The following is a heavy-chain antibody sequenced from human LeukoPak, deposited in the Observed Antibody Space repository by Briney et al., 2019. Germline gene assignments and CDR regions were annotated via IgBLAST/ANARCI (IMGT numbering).Heavy chain of an antibody. CDR3: GRGAPAAIGDYYYMDV. J-gene: IGHJ6*03. CDR2: INHSGST. CDR1: GGSFSGYY. D-gene: IGHD2-2*01. V-gene: IGHV4-34*01. Sequence: PSETLSLTCAVYGGSFSGYYWSWIRQPPGKGLEWIGEINHSGSTNYNPSLKSRVTISVDTSKNQFSLKLSSVTAADTAVYYCGRGAPAAIGDYYYMDVWGKGTTVTVSS.